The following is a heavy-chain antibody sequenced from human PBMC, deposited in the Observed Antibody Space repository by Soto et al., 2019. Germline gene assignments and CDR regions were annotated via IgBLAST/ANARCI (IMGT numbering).Heavy chain of an antibody. CDR3: ARELAAAGTPYYYYYMDV. V-gene: IGHV1-18*01. CDR1: GYTFTSYV. D-gene: IGHD6-13*01. CDR2: ISAYNGNT. Sequence: QVQLVQSGAEVKKPGASVKVSCKASGYTFTSYVISWVRQAPGQGLEWMGWISAYNGNTNYSQQLQGRVTMTTDTATSTAYMELRSLRSDDTAVYYCARELAAAGTPYYYYYMDVWGKGTTVTVSS. J-gene: IGHJ6*03.